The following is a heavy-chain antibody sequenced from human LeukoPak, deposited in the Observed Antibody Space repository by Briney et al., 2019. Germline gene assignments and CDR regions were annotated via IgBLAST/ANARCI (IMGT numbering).Heavy chain of an antibody. CDR2: ISYNENN. J-gene: IGHJ3*02. Sequence: SSETLSLTCTVSGGSISSSSYFWGWIRQPPGKGLEWIGSISYNENNYYNPSPKSRVTISLDTSKNQFSLNLSSVTAADTAVYYCAREYYYDSSGYSHDAFDIWGQGTMVTVSS. CDR1: GGSISSSSYF. V-gene: IGHV4-39*07. D-gene: IGHD3-22*01. CDR3: AREYYYDSSGYSHDAFDI.